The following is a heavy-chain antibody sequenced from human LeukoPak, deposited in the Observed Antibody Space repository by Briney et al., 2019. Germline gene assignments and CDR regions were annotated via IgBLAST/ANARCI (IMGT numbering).Heavy chain of an antibody. D-gene: IGHD1-26*01. CDR3: ARDRTLVGGIDY. CDR1: GGSISSSSYY. CDR2: FYTSGST. J-gene: IGHJ4*02. Sequence: SETLSLTCTVSGGSISSSSYYWGWIRQPAGKGLEWIGRFYTSGSTNYNPSLKSRVTISVDTSKNQFSLKLTSVTAADTAVYYCARDRTLVGGIDYWGQGTLVTVSS. V-gene: IGHV4-61*02.